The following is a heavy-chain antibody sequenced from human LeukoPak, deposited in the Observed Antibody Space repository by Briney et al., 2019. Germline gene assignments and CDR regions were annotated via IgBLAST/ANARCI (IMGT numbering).Heavy chain of an antibody. Sequence: GGSLRLSCAASGFTFSGSAMRWVRQASGKGLEWVGRIRSKANSYATAYAASVKGRFTISRDDSKNTAYLQMNSLKTEDTAVYYCTRPARPFDYWGQGTLVTVSS. CDR1: GFTFSGSA. V-gene: IGHV3-73*01. CDR2: IRSKANSYAT. D-gene: IGHD6-6*01. J-gene: IGHJ4*02. CDR3: TRPARPFDY.